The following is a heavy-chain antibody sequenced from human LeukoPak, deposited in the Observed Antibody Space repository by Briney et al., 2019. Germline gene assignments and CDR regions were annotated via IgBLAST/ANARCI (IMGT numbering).Heavy chain of an antibody. Sequence: GSVKVSCKASGYTVTSYGISWVRQAPGQGLEWMGWISAYNGNTNYAQKLQGRVTMTTDTSTGTAYMELRSLRSDETAVYYCARVGYSSGLDYWGQGTLVTVSS. D-gene: IGHD6-19*01. CDR3: ARVGYSSGLDY. CDR1: GYTVTSYG. V-gene: IGHV1-18*01. J-gene: IGHJ4*02. CDR2: ISAYNGNT.